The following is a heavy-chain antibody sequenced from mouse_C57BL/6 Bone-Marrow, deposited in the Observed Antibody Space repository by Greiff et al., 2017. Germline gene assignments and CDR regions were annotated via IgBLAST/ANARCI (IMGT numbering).Heavy chain of an antibody. J-gene: IGHJ2*01. D-gene: IGHD1-1*01. CDR1: GFTFSSYA. CDR3: ARDYGSSLYYFDY. CDR2: ISDGGSYT. V-gene: IGHV5-4*03. Sequence: EVMLVESGGGLVKPGGSLKLSCAASGFTFSSYAMSWVRQTPEKRLEWVATISDGGSYTYYPDNVKGRFTISRDNAKNNLYLQMSHLKSEDTAMYYCARDYGSSLYYFDYWGQGTTLTVSS.